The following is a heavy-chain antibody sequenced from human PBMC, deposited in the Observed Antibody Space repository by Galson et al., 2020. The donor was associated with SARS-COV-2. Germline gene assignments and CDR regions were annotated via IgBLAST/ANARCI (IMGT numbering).Heavy chain of an antibody. CDR3: ARAREYDFWSGSNYYYMDV. D-gene: IGHD3-3*01. CDR2: IIPIFGTA. Sequence: SVKVSCKASGGTFSSYAISWVRQAPGQGLEWMGGIIPIFGTANYAQKFQGRVTITADESTSTAYMELSSLRSEDTAVYYCARAREYDFWSGSNYYYMDVWGKGTTVTVSS. CDR1: GGTFSSYA. J-gene: IGHJ6*03. V-gene: IGHV1-69*13.